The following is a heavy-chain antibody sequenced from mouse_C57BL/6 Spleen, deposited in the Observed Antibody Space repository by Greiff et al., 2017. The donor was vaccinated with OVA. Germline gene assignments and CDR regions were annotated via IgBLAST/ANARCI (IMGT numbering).Heavy chain of an antibody. V-gene: IGHV1-18*01. J-gene: IGHJ4*01. CDR1: GYTFTDYN. D-gene: IGHD2-4*01. CDR3: ARGGLRRPYAMDY. CDR2: INPNNGGT. Sequence: VQLKESGPELVKPGASVKIPCKASGYTFTDYNMDWVKQSHGKSLEWIGDINPNNGGTIYNQKFKGKATLTVDKSSSTAYLELRSLTSEDTAVYYCARGGLRRPYAMDYWGQGTSVTVSS.